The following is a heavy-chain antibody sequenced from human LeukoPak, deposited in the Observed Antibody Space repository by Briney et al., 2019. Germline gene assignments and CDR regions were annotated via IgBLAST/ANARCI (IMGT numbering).Heavy chain of an antibody. J-gene: IGHJ4*02. CDR2: ISAYNGNT. D-gene: IGHD3-10*01. Sequence: ASVKVSCKASGYTFTSYGISWVRQAPGQGLEWMGWISAYNGNTNYAQKLQGRVTMTTDTSTSTAYMELRSLRSDDTAVYYCAKDGEPTLVLLSYTVGDTMVRGGHDYWGQGTLVTVSS. V-gene: IGHV1-18*01. CDR3: AKDGEPTLVLLSYTVGDTMVRGGHDY. CDR1: GYTFTSYG.